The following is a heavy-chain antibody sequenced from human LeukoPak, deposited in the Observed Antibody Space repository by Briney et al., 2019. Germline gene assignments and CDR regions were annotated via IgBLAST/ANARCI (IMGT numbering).Heavy chain of an antibody. D-gene: IGHD2-2*01. J-gene: IGHJ4*02. CDR3: ARGAATDTSVEFHY. Sequence: SETLSLTCAVYGGSFSGYYWSWIRQPPGKGLEWIGEINHSGSTNYNPSLKSRVTISVDTSKNQFSLKLSSVTAADTAVYYCARGAATDTSVEFHYWGRGTLVTVSS. CDR1: GGSFSGYY. V-gene: IGHV4-34*01. CDR2: INHSGST.